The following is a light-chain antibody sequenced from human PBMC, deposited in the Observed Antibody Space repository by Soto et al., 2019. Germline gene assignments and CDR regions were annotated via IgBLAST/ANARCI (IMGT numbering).Light chain of an antibody. V-gene: IGKV3-20*01. CDR1: QSISSN. Sequence: EIVMTHSPATLSVSPGEIATLSCRASQSISSNLAWYQQKPGQAPRLLIYGASSRAIGITDRFSGSGSGTDFTLTISRLDPEDFAVYFCQQYGSSPRTFGPGTKVDIK. CDR2: GAS. CDR3: QQYGSSPRT. J-gene: IGKJ1*01.